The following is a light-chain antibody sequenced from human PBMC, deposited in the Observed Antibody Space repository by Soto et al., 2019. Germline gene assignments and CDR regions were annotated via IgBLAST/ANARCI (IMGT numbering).Light chain of an antibody. J-gene: IGKJ3*01. V-gene: IGKV3-11*01. CDR3: QQRSNWPPFT. Sequence: ENVLTQSPAALSLSAGDRATLSCRASQSVSSYLAWYQQKPGQAPKLLIYVASTRQTGIPSRFSGSGSGTDFTLTISSLEPEDFAVYYCQQRSNWPPFTFGPGTKVDI. CDR1: QSVSSY. CDR2: VAS.